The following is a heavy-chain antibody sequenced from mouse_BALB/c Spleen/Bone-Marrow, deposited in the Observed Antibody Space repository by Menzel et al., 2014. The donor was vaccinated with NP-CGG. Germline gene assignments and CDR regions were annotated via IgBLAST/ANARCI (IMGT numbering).Heavy chain of an antibody. Sequence: QVQLQQSGAELMKPGASVKISCKATGYTFSSYWIEWVKQRPGHGLEWIGEILPGSGSTNYNEKFKGKATFTADTSSNPAYMQLSSLTSEDSAVYYCARFYYYGSSYYFDYWGQGTTLTVSS. CDR3: ARFYYYGSSYYFDY. J-gene: IGHJ2*01. V-gene: IGHV1-9*01. CDR2: ILPGSGST. CDR1: GYTFSSYW. D-gene: IGHD1-1*01.